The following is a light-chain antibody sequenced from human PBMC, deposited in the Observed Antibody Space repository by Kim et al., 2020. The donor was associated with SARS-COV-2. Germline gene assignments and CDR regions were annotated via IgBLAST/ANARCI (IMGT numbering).Light chain of an antibody. Sequence: ASVKRACTLGTGLIRYVFAWHQQQPEKMPRYLMQLISDGSHNRGDGIPARFSGSSSGAELYRIISSLQSEDEADYYCQTWGSGIQVFGGGTQLTVL. V-gene: IGLV4-69*01. CDR2: LISDGSH. CDR3: QTWGSGIQV. CDR1: TGLIRYV. J-gene: IGLJ3*02.